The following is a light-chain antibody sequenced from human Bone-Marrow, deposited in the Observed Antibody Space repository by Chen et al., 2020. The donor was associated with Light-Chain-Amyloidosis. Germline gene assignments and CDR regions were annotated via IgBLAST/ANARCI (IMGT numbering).Light chain of an antibody. J-gene: IGLJ1*01. Sequence: QSALTQPASVSGSTGQSITISCTGTRSDVGGDNHVSWYQQHPDKAPKLMIYEVTNRPSWVPDRFSGSRSANPASLTISGLQTEDEADYFCSSYTITNTLVFGSGTRVTVL. CDR2: EVT. V-gene: IGLV2-14*01. CDR3: SSYTITNTLV. CDR1: RSDVGGDNH.